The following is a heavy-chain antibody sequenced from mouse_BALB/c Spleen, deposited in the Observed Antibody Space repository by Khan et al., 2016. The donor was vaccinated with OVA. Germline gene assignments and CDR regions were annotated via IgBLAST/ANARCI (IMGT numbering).Heavy chain of an antibody. J-gene: IGHJ3*01. V-gene: IGHV14-3*02. CDR2: IDPANGNV. CDR3: TRGAYNGLFAY. Sequence: VQLQQPGAEFVKPGASVKLSCTASGFNIKDTYMPWINQRPQQGLVWIGRIDPANGNVKYDPNFQDKATIAADASSNTAYLQLRSLTTADNAVYYFTRGAYNGLFAYWGQGTLVTVSA. D-gene: IGHD2-10*01. CDR1: GFNIKDTY.